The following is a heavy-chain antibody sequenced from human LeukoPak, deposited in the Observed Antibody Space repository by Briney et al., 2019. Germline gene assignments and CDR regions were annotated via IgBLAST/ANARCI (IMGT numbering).Heavy chain of an antibody. CDR1: GFTFSSYG. CDR3: AKIGRGYCSGGSCNDNWFDP. Sequence: PGVSLRLSCAASGFTFSSYGMHWVRQAPGKGLEWVAFIRYDGSNKYYADSVKGRFTISRDNSKNTLYLQMNSLRAEDTAVYYCAKIGRGYCSGGSCNDNWFDPWGQGTLVTVSS. CDR2: IRYDGSNK. D-gene: IGHD2-15*01. J-gene: IGHJ5*02. V-gene: IGHV3-30*02.